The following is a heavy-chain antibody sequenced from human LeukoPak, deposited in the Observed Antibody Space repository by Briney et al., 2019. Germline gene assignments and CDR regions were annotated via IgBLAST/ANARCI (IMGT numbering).Heavy chain of an antibody. Sequence: SETLSLTCTVSVGSISSGSYYWSWIRQPAGKGLEWIGRIYTSGSTNYNPSLKSRVTISVDTSKNQFSLKLSSVTAADTAVYYCARTFYYDSSGYYSDAFDIWGQGTMVTVSS. CDR3: ARTFYYDSSGYYSDAFDI. CDR1: VGSISSGSYY. V-gene: IGHV4-61*02. D-gene: IGHD3-22*01. J-gene: IGHJ3*02. CDR2: IYTSGST.